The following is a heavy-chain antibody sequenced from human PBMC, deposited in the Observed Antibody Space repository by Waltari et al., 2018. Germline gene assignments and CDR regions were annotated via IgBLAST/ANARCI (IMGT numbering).Heavy chain of an antibody. D-gene: IGHD3-10*01. Sequence: EVQVVESGGGLVQPGGSLRLSCASSGFTFRHYAMRWVRQVPGKVLQWFSGIGDRGRKTYYTESVKGRFTISRDNSKNMVYLQMNSLRDEDTAIYYCAKDKSNSEFYYHGMDVWGRGTTVTVSS. CDR1: GFTFRHYA. CDR3: AKDKSNSEFYYHGMDV. V-gene: IGHV3-23*04. CDR2: IGDRGRKT. J-gene: IGHJ6*02.